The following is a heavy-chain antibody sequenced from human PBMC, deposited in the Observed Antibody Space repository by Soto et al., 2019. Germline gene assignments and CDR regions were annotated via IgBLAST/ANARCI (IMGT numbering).Heavy chain of an antibody. V-gene: IGHV4-31*03. CDR3: AREAVGVITGGYYFDY. CDR2: IYYSGST. Sequence: QVQLQESGPGLVKPSQTLSLTCTVSGGSISSGGYDWSWIRQHPGTGREWIGYIYYSGSTYYNPSLKCRVTISVETSKNQFSLKLSSMPAADTAVYYCAREAVGVITGGYYFDYLGQGTLVTVSS. CDR1: GGSISSGGYD. J-gene: IGHJ4*02. D-gene: IGHD3-22*01.